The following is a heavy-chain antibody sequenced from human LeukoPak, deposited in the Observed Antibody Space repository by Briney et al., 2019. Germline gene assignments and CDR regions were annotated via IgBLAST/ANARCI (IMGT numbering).Heavy chain of an antibody. CDR1: GFTFSSYA. Sequence: PGGSLRLSCAASGFTFSSYAMSWVRQAPGKGLEWVSAISGSGGSTYYADSVKGRFTISRDNSKNTLYLQMNSLRAEDTAVYYCAKDLYYDTSGYYSYSFDYWGQGTLVTVSS. CDR3: AKDLYYDTSGYYSYSFDY. CDR2: ISGSGGST. V-gene: IGHV3-23*01. D-gene: IGHD3-22*01. J-gene: IGHJ4*02.